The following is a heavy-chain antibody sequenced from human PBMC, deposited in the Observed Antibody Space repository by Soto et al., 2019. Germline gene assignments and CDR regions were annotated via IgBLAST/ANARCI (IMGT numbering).Heavy chain of an antibody. J-gene: IGHJ6*01. Sequence: QVHLVESGGGVVQPGRSLRLSCAASGFTGSSYGMHWVRPAPGKGLEWVAVIWYDGSNKYYADSVKGRFTISRDTSKITVYRQMNTQGAEDMAVYYCARDTGYSSRRQREYYYDGMDVW. D-gene: IGHD6-13*01. V-gene: IGHV3-33*01. CDR1: GFTGSSYG. CDR2: IWYDGSNK. CDR3: ARDTGYSSRRQREYYYDGMDV.